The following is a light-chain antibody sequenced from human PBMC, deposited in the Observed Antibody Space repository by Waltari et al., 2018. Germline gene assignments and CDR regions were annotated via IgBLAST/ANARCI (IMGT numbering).Light chain of an antibody. V-gene: IGKV4-1*01. CDR2: WAS. J-gene: IGKJ4*01. CDR1: QNVLYSTHNKSF. CDR3: QQSYSALALT. Sequence: DIVMTQSPDSLAVSLGERATVNCKSSQNVLYSTHNKSFLAWFQPKLGQPPKLLIYWASTRESGVPVRFSGSGSGRDFTLTISSLQPEDFATYYCQQSYSALALTFGGGTKVEVK.